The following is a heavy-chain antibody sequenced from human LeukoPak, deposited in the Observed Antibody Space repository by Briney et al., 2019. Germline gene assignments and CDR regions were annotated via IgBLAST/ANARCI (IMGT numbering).Heavy chain of an antibody. D-gene: IGHD3-3*01. J-gene: IGHJ3*02. Sequence: GGSLRLSCAASRFTFSSYGMHWVRQAPGKGLEWVAYIQYDGSNEQYADSVKGRFSISRDSSKNILYLQMNGLRAEDTAVYYCAKFWSGSYGRDAFDIWGQGTMVTVSS. CDR1: RFTFSSYG. V-gene: IGHV3-30*02. CDR3: AKFWSGSYGRDAFDI. CDR2: IQYDGSNE.